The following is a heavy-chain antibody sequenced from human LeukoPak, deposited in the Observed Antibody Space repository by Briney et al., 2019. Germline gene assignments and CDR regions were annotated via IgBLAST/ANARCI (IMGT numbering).Heavy chain of an antibody. D-gene: IGHD3-10*01. CDR1: GYTLTELS. CDR2: FDPEDGET. V-gene: IGHV1-24*01. Sequence: ASVKVSCKVSGYTLTELSMHWVRQAPGKGLEWMGGFDPEDGETIYAQKSQGRVTMTEDTSTDTAYMELSSLRSEDTAVYYCATDLPLLLWFGETKYFQHWGQGTLVTVSS. J-gene: IGHJ1*01. CDR3: ATDLPLLLWFGETKYFQH.